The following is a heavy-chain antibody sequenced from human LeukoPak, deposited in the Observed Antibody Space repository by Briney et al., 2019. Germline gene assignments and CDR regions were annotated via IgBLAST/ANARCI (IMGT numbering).Heavy chain of an antibody. CDR3: ARAAITMIVVDTNAFDI. CDR1: GFTFTTYW. J-gene: IGHJ3*02. D-gene: IGHD3-22*01. Sequence: HPGGSLRLSCAASGFTFTTYWMSWVRQAPGKGLEWVANIKQDGSEKYYVDSVKGRFTISRDNAKNSLYLQMNSLRAEDTAVYYCARAAITMIVVDTNAFDIWGQGTMVTVSS. V-gene: IGHV3-7*01. CDR2: IKQDGSEK.